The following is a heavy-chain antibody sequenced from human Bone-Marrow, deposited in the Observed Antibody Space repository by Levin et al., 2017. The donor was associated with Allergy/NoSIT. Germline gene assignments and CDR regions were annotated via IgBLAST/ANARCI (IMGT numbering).Heavy chain of an antibody. CDR1: GFSFSTYG. V-gene: IGHV3-33*01. Sequence: SGGSLRLSCEASGFSFSTYGMHWVRQAPGKGLEWVAFIWYDGKDKNFVDSVKGRFSISRDNSKNTLFLQMNSLRAEDTAVYYCARVASIATRGYQYYGMDVWGQGTTVTVSS. D-gene: IGHD6-6*01. CDR2: IWYDGKDK. CDR3: ARVASIATRGYQYYGMDV. J-gene: IGHJ6*02.